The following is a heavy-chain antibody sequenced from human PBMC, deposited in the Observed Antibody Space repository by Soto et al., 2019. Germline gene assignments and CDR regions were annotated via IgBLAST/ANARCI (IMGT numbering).Heavy chain of an antibody. V-gene: IGHV4-39*01. Sequence: QLQLQESGPGLVKPSETLSLTCTVSGGSISSSSYYWGWIRQPPGKGLEWIGSIYYSGSTYYNPSLKSRVTISVDTSKNQFSLKLSSVTAADTAVYYCARLSGNYYDSSGFYFDYWGQGTLVTVSS. J-gene: IGHJ4*02. CDR3: ARLSGNYYDSSGFYFDY. D-gene: IGHD3-22*01. CDR1: GGSISSSSYY. CDR2: IYYSGST.